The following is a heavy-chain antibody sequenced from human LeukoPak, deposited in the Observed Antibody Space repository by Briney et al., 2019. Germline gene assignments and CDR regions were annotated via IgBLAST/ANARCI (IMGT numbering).Heavy chain of an antibody. CDR1: GGSISSYC. CDR3: ARERELRYDAFDI. D-gene: IGHD1-26*01. J-gene: IGHJ3*02. CDR2: IYYSGST. Sequence: PSETLSLTCTVSGGSISSYCWSWIRQPPGKGLEWIGYIYYSGSTNYNPSLKSRVTISVDTSKNQFSLKLSSVTAADTAVYYCARERELRYDAFDIWGQGTMVTVSS. V-gene: IGHV4-59*01.